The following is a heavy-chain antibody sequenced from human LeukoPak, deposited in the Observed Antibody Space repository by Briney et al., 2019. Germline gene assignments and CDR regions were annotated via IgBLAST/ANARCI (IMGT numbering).Heavy chain of an antibody. CDR1: GYSISSGYY. D-gene: IGHD3-22*01. J-gene: IGHJ3*02. CDR3: ARGPYVYDSSGAFDI. V-gene: IGHV4-38-2*02. Sequence: AETLSLTCTVSGYSISSGYYWGWIRPPPGEGLEGVGSIYHSGSTYYNPSLKSRFTISIDTSKNQFSLKLSCVTGADTAVYFCARGPYVYDSSGAFDIWGQGTMVTVSS. CDR2: IYHSGST.